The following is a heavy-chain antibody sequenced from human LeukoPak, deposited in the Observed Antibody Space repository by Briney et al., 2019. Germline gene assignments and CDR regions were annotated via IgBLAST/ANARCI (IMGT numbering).Heavy chain of an antibody. D-gene: IGHD4-17*01. V-gene: IGHV1-46*01. CDR2: INPSGSST. CDR3: ARNPVTTIYFDY. Sequence: ASVRVSCKASGYTFTSYYMHWVRQAPGQGLEWMGIINPSGSSTRYAQMFQGRVTMTRDTSTSTIYMELSSLRSEDTAVYYCARNPVTTIYFDYWGQETLGTVSS. J-gene: IGHJ4*02. CDR1: GYTFTSYY.